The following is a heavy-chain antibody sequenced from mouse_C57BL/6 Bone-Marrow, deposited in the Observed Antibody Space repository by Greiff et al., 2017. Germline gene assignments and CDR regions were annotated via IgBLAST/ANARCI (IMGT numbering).Heavy chain of an antibody. CDR3: ARSYYGPFDY. J-gene: IGHJ2*01. Sequence: EVKLQESGPVLVKPGASVKMSCKASGYTFTDYYMNWVKQSHGKSLEWIGVINPDNGGTSYNQKFKGKATLTVDKSSSTAYMELNSLTSEDSAVYYCARSYYGPFDYWGQGTTLTVSS. V-gene: IGHV1-19*01. CDR1: GYTFTDYY. CDR2: INPDNGGT. D-gene: IGHD1-1*01.